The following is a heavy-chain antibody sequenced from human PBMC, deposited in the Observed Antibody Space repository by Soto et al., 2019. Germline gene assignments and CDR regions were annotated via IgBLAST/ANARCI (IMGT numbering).Heavy chain of an antibody. CDR3: ARDWSRDMSIITDY. D-gene: IGHD1-20*01. Sequence: QVPLVQSGAEVKKPGASVKVSCQASGYTFTSYGISWVRQAPGQGLEWMGWISPNNGNTNYAQKLQGRIAMTTDTSTNTAYLELTSLRSDDTAVYYCARDWSRDMSIITDYWGQGTLVTVSS. CDR2: ISPNNGNT. V-gene: IGHV1-18*01. CDR1: GYTFTSYG. J-gene: IGHJ4*02.